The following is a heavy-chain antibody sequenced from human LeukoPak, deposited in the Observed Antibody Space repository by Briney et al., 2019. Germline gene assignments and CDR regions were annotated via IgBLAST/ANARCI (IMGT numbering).Heavy chain of an antibody. V-gene: IGHV3-30*04. J-gene: IGHJ6*03. CDR3: AKDGDSSSLFYYYYYMDV. Sequence: GGSLRLSCAASGFTFSSYAMHWVRQAPGKGLEWVTLISYDGSNKYYADSVKGRFTISRDNSKNTLYLQMNSLRAEDTAVYYCAKDGDSSSLFYYYYYMDVWGKGTTVTISS. D-gene: IGHD6-13*01. CDR2: ISYDGSNK. CDR1: GFTFSSYA.